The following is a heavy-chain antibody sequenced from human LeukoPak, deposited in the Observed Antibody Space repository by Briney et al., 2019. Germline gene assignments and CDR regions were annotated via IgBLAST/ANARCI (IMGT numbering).Heavy chain of an antibody. J-gene: IGHJ3*02. V-gene: IGHV4-39*07. CDR2: IYYSGNT. CDR1: GGSISSSSYY. CDR3: ARDGSGSYFHDAFDI. Sequence: PSETLSLTCSLSGGSISSSSYYWAWIRQPPGKGLEWIGSIYYSGNTYYSPSLKSRVTISVDKSKNQFSLKLSSVTAADTAVYYCARDGSGSYFHDAFDIWGQGTMVTVSS. D-gene: IGHD3-10*01.